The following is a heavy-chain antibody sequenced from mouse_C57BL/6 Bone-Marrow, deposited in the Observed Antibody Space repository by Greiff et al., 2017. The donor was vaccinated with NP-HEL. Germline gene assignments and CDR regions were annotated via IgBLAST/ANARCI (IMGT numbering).Heavy chain of an antibody. CDR1: GYTFTDYY. J-gene: IGHJ2*01. CDR2: INPNNGGT. Sequence: EVQLQQSGPELVKPGASVKISCKASGYTFTDYYMNWVKQSHGKSLEWIGDINPNNGGTSYNQKFKGKATLTEDKSSSTAYMELRSLTSEDSAVYYCARSCYWGQGTTLTVSS. CDR3: ARSCY. V-gene: IGHV1-26*01.